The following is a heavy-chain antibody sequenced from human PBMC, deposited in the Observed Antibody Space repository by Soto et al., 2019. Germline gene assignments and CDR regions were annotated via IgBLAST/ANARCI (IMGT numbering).Heavy chain of an antibody. CDR3: ARERAYGMDV. Sequence: QVQLVQSGAEVKKPGASVKVSCKASGYTFSSYDINWVRQATGQGLEWMGWMNPNTGNTVYAQKFEGRVTMTRNTSISTAYMELSSLKSEDTAVYYCARERAYGMDVWGQGTTVTVSS. CDR1: GYTFSSYD. V-gene: IGHV1-8*01. CDR2: MNPNTGNT. J-gene: IGHJ6*02.